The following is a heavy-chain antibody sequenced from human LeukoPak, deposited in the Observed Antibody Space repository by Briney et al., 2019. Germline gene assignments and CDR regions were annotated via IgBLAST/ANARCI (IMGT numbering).Heavy chain of an antibody. V-gene: IGHV3-7*01. CDR2: IKQDGSEQ. Sequence: GGSLRLSCAASGFTFSSYWTSWVRQAPGKGLEWVANIKQDGSEQYYVDSVKGRFIISRDNAKNSLYLQMNSLRAEDTAVYYCARERLAVAGLYYYYYYYMDVWGKGTTVTVSS. J-gene: IGHJ6*03. CDR1: GFTFSSYW. CDR3: ARERLAVAGLYYYYYYYMDV. D-gene: IGHD6-19*01.